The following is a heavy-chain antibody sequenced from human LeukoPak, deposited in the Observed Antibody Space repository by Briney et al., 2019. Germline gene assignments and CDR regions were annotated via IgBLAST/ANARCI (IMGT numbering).Heavy chain of an antibody. CDR2: ISDDGSYK. V-gene: IGHV3-30-3*01. Sequence: GGSLRLSCAASGFTLKSYAMHWFRQAPGKGLEWVATISDDGSYKYYADSVEGRFTISADNSKNTLFLQMNSLRAEDTAVYYCSRDGAAALDYWGQGTLVTVSS. D-gene: IGHD6-13*01. CDR3: SRDGAAALDY. J-gene: IGHJ4*02. CDR1: GFTLKSYA.